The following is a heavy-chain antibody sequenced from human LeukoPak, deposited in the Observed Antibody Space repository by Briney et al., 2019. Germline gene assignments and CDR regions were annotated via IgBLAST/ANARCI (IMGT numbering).Heavy chain of an antibody. CDR3: ARHNKIFGVVSYFDY. CDR2: INSDGSTT. D-gene: IGHD3-3*01. Sequence: GGSLRLSCAASGFTFRDNWMPWVRQAPGKGLVWVSGINSDGSTTSYADSVKGRFTISRDNAKNTLHLQMNSLRAEDTAVYYCARHNKIFGVVSYFDYWGQGTLVTVSS. J-gene: IGHJ4*02. CDR1: GFTFRDNW. V-gene: IGHV3-74*01.